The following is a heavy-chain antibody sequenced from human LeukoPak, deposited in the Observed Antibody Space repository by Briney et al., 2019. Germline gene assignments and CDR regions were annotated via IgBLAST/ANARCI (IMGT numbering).Heavy chain of an antibody. CDR1: GFTVSSNY. Sequence: PGGSLRLSCVASGFTVSSNYMSWVRQAPGKGLEWVSAIFSGGSTFYADSVKGRFTISRDNSKNTLYLQMNSLRAEDTAVYYCATLVGAPQGYWGQGTLVTVSS. V-gene: IGHV3-53*01. CDR2: IFSGGST. D-gene: IGHD1-26*01. J-gene: IGHJ4*02. CDR3: ATLVGAPQGY.